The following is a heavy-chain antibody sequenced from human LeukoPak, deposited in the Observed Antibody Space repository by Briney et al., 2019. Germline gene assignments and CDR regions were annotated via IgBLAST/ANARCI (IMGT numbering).Heavy chain of an antibody. CDR3: ASTEAYCGGDCYDQSLYYFDY. Sequence: GASVKVSCKASGGTFSSYAISWVRQAPGQGLEWMGGIIPIFGTANYAQKFQGRVTITADESTSTAYMELSSLRSEDTAVYYRASTEAYCGGDCYDQSLYYFDYWGQGTLVTVSS. D-gene: IGHD2-21*02. CDR2: IIPIFGTA. J-gene: IGHJ4*02. V-gene: IGHV1-69*13. CDR1: GGTFSSYA.